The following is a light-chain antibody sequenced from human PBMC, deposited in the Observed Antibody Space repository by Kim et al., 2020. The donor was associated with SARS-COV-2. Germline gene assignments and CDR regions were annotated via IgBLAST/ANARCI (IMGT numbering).Light chain of an antibody. Sequence: PGQSITTSCTGTSSDVGVYNFFSWYQHHPGKGPILMIYEVSNRPSGISNRFSGSKSGNTAFLTISGLQAEDEADYYCSSYTISSVIFGTGTKVTVL. CDR1: SSDVGVYNF. V-gene: IGLV2-14*01. CDR3: SSYTISSVI. CDR2: EVS. J-gene: IGLJ1*01.